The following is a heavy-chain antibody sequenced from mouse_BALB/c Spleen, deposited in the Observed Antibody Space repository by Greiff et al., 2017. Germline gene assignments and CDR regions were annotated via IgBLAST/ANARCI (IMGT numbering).Heavy chain of an antibody. Sequence: QVQLQQSGPGLVQPSQSLSITCTVSGFSLTSYGVHWVRQSPGKGLEWLGVIWSGGSTDYNAAFISRLSISKDNSKSQVFFKMNSLQANDTAIYYCARREIDYDYDPYAMSYWGQGTSVTVSA. V-gene: IGHV2-2*02. CDR3: ARREIDYDYDPYAMSY. D-gene: IGHD2-4*01. CDR2: IWSGGST. CDR1: GFSLTSYG. J-gene: IGHJ4*01.